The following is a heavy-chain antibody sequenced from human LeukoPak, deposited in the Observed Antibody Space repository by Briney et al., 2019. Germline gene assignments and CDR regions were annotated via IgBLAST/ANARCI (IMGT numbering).Heavy chain of an antibody. CDR1: GGSVSSGSYY. CDR2: IHYSGTT. CDR3: LRDKGDVTRPSSERFDY. J-gene: IGHJ4*02. V-gene: IGHV4-61*01. D-gene: IGHD4-17*01. Sequence: KASETLSLTCTVSGGSVSSGSYYWSWIRQPPGKGLEWIGYIHYSGTTNYNPSLESRVAISVDTSNNQFSLRLSSVTAADTAVYYCLRDKGDVTRPSSERFDYWGQGILVTVSS.